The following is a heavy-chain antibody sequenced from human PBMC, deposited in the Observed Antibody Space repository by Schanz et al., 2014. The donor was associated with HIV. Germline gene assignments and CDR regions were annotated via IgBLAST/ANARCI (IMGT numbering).Heavy chain of an antibody. D-gene: IGHD3-3*01. CDR1: GFTLTSYY. Sequence: QVQLVQSGAEVKKPGASMKVSCKASGFTLTSYYIHWVRQAPGQGLEWMGIINPSGGRTNYAQKFQGRVTLTRDTSTSTVYLELTSLRSEDTAVYYCARDLGGDFWSAQGGFDPWGQGTLVTVSS. V-gene: IGHV1-46*01. CDR2: INPSGGRT. CDR3: ARDLGGDFWSAQGGFDP. J-gene: IGHJ5*02.